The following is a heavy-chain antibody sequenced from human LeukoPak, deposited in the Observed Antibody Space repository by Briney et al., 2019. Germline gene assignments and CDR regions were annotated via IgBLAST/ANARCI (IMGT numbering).Heavy chain of an antibody. Sequence: QPGGSLRLSCAASGFTFSSYWMHWVRQAPGKGLVWVSRINSDGSSTSYADSVKGRYTISRDNAKNTLYLQMNSLRAEDTAVYYCARDSGYDDYFDYWGQGTLVTVSS. D-gene: IGHD5-12*01. CDR2: INSDGSST. V-gene: IGHV3-74*01. CDR1: GFTFSSYW. CDR3: ARDSGYDDYFDY. J-gene: IGHJ4*02.